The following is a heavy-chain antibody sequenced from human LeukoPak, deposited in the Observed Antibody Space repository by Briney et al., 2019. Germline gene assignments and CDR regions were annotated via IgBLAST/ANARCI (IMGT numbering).Heavy chain of an antibody. V-gene: IGHV3-30*03. CDR3: AGVVPAGPFDY. CDR2: ISYDGSNK. CDR1: GFTFSSYG. D-gene: IGHD2-2*01. J-gene: IGHJ4*02. Sequence: GRSLRLSCAASGFTFSSYGMHWVRQAPGKGLEWVAVISYDGSNKYYADSVKGRFTISRDNSKNTLYLQMNSLRAEDTAVYYCAGVVPAGPFDYWGQGTLVTVPS.